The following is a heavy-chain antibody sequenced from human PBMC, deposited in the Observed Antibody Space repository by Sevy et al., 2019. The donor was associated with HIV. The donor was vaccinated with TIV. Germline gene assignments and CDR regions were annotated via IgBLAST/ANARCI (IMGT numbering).Heavy chain of an antibody. CDR1: GFTFSSYA. Sequence: GGSLRLSCAASGFTFSSYAMHWVRQAPGKGLEWVAVISYDGSNKYYADSVKGRFTISRDNSKNTLYRQMNSLRSEETAVYYCAREGDIEEDVSAFGIWGQGKMVTVSS. J-gene: IGHJ3*02. CDR2: ISYDGSNK. V-gene: IGHV3-30-3*01. CDR3: AREGDIEEDVSAFGI. D-gene: IGHD2-15*01.